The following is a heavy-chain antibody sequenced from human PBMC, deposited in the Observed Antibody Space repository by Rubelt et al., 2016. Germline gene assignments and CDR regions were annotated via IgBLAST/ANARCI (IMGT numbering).Heavy chain of an antibody. CDR2: IWYDGSNK. D-gene: IGHD5-24*01. CDR3: ARDLGRDGYSSPLRY. V-gene: IGHV3-33*01. J-gene: IGHJ4*02. Sequence: AQGKGLEWVAVIWYDGSNKYYADSVKGRFTISRDNAKNSLYLQMNSLRAEDTAVYYCARDLGRDGYSSPLRYWGQGTLVTVSS.